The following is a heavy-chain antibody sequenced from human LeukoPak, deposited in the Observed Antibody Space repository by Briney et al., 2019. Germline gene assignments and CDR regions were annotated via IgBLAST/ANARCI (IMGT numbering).Heavy chain of an antibody. Sequence: TGGSLRLSCAASGFTFSNYAMSWVRQAPGRGLEWVSTISGSGGSTYYADSVKGRFTISRDNSKNTLYLQLNSLRAEDTAVYYCAKSTSPLYYYYGMDVWGQGTTVTVSS. CDR2: ISGSGGST. CDR3: AKSTSPLYYYYGMDV. V-gene: IGHV3-23*01. J-gene: IGHJ6*02. CDR1: GFTFSNYA. D-gene: IGHD2-2*01.